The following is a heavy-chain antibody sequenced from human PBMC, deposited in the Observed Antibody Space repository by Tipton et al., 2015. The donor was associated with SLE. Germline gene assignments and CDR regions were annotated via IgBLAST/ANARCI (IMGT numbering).Heavy chain of an antibody. Sequence: SLRLSCAASGFTFSSNYMIWVRQAPGKGLEWVSAIYSGGSTYYAGSVKGRLTISRDNSKNTLYLQMNSLRAEDTAVYYCARDFCSVNSCPGYFDFWGQGTLVTVSS. CDR1: GFTFSSNY. CDR2: IYSGGST. V-gene: IGHV3-66*02. CDR3: ARDFCSVNSCPGYFDF. D-gene: IGHD2-2*01. J-gene: IGHJ4*02.